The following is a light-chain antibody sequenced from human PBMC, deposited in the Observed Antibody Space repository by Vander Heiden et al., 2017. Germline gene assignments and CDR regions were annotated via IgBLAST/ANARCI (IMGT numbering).Light chain of an antibody. CDR3: QQYSSSPT. Sequence: DNVFTHPPGTLSLSPGERATLSCRASQTVSSRNLAWYQQKPGQAPRLLIYDASRRATGIPDRFSGSGSGTDFSLTISRLEPEDFAVYFCQQYSSSPTFGQGTKVEV. V-gene: IGKV3-20*01. J-gene: IGKJ1*01. CDR2: DAS. CDR1: QTVSSRN.